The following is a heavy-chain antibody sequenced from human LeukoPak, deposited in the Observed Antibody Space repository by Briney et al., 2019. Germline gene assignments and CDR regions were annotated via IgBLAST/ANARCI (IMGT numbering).Heavy chain of an antibody. V-gene: IGHV4-59*01. CDR3: ARAHDYGDYSLDP. Sequence: PETLSLTCTVSGGSISSYYWSWIRQPPGKGLEWIGYIYYSGSTNYNPSLKSRVTISVDTSKNQFSLKLSSVTAADTAVYYCARAHDYGDYSLDPWGQGTLVTVS. J-gene: IGHJ5*02. CDR2: IYYSGST. CDR1: GGSISSYY. D-gene: IGHD4-17*01.